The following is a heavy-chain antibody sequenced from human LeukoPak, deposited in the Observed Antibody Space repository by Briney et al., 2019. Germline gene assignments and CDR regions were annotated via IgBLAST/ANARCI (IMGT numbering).Heavy chain of an antibody. CDR1: GFTFSSYW. Sequence: GGSLRLSCAASGFTFSSYWMNWVRQAPGKGLEWVANIKEDGSEKNYVDSVKGRFTISRDNAKNSLYLQMDGPRVEDTAVYYCARSRYDDYWGQGTLVTVSS. CDR2: IKEDGSEK. D-gene: IGHD2-15*01. V-gene: IGHV3-7*01. CDR3: ARSRYDDY. J-gene: IGHJ4*02.